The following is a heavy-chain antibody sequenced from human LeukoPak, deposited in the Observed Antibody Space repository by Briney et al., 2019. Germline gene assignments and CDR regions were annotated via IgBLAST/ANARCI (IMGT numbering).Heavy chain of an antibody. J-gene: IGHJ5*02. CDR3: ARDVVGANWFDP. V-gene: IGHV3-21*01. Sequence: PGGSLRLSCAASGFTFSSYSMNWVRQAPGKGLEWVSSISSSSSYIYYADSVKGRFTISRDNAKNSLYLQMNSLRAEDTAVYYCARDVVGANWFDPWGQGTLVTVSS. CDR2: ISSSSSYI. CDR1: GFTFSSYS. D-gene: IGHD1-26*01.